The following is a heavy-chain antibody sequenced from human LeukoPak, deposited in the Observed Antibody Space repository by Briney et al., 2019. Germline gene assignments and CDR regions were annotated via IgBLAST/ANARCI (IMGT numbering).Heavy chain of an antibody. J-gene: IGHJ4*02. Sequence: GGSLRLSCVASGFTFSSYAMTWVRQAPGKGLEWVSVITGSGGSTYYADSVRGRFTISRDNSKNTLYLQMNSLRAEDTAVYYCAKHISDYGDLDEYWGQGTLVTVSS. V-gene: IGHV3-23*01. D-gene: IGHD4-17*01. CDR2: ITGSGGST. CDR3: AKHISDYGDLDEY. CDR1: GFTFSSYA.